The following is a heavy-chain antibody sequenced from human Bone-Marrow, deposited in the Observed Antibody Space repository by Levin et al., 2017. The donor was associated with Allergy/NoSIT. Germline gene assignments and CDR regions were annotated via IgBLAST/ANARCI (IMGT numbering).Heavy chain of an antibody. V-gene: IGHV1-2*06. Sequence: ASVKVSCQASGFILTTYYIHWVRQAPGQGLEWMGRIDPNSGGTNFAQKFQGRVTMTRDTSIGTAYMELSSLRSDDTAIYFCARGSGERSPYPMDVWGPGSTVIVSS. CDR3: ARGSGERSPYPMDV. J-gene: IGHJ6*02. CDR2: IDPNSGGT. D-gene: IGHD6-25*01. CDR1: GFILTTYY.